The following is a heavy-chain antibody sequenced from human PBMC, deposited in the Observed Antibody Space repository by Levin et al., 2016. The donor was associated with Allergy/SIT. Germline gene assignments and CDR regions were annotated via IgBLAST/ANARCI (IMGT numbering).Heavy chain of an antibody. CDR3: AKDGAVAAAGGAFDI. Sequence: GGSLRLSCAASGFTFSSYSMNWVRQAPGKGLEWVSAISGSGGSTYYADSVKGRFTISRDNSKNTLYLQMNSLRAEDTAVYYCAKDGAVAAAGGAFDIWGQGTMVTVSS. V-gene: IGHV3-23*01. D-gene: IGHD6-13*01. CDR2: ISGSGGST. CDR1: GFTFSSYS. J-gene: IGHJ3*02.